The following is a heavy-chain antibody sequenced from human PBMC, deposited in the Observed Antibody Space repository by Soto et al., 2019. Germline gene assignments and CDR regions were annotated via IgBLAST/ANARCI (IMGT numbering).Heavy chain of an antibody. J-gene: IGHJ5*02. Sequence: SETLSLTCTVSGSSIRNSYYFWGWIRQPPGKGLEWIGSIFNNGSTHHNPSLKSRVTISVDTSKNQFSLKLSSVTAADTAVYYCARDLWFGELFRWFDPWGQGTLVTVSS. CDR1: GSSIRNSYYF. D-gene: IGHD3-10*01. CDR3: ARDLWFGELFRWFDP. V-gene: IGHV4-39*02. CDR2: IFNNGST.